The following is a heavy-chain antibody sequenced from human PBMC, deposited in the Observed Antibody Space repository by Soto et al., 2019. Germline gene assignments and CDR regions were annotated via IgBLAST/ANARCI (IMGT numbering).Heavy chain of an antibody. CDR3: ARVAVAGTRFDY. CDR1: GGSISSSNW. CDR2: IYHSGST. J-gene: IGHJ4*02. D-gene: IGHD6-19*01. V-gene: IGHV4-4*02. Sequence: QVQLQESGPGLVKPSGTLSLTCAVSGGSISSSNWWSWVRQPPGKGLEWIGEIYHSGSTNYNPSPKSRGTISVDKSKNQFSLKLSSVTAADTAVYYFARVAVAGTRFDYWGQGTLVTVSS.